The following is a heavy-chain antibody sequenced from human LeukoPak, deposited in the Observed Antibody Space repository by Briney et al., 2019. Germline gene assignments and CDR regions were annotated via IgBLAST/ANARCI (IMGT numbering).Heavy chain of an antibody. CDR2: IYYSGST. J-gene: IGHJ5*02. CDR3: AKSAEILILPAARAFDP. V-gene: IGHV4-59*01. Sequence: PSETLSLTCIVSGVSISSYYWNWIRQPPGKGLEWIGYIYYSGSTNYNPSLKSRVTISVDTSKNQFSLKLSSVTAAATAVYYCAKSAEILILPAARAFDPWGQGTLVTVPS. CDR1: GVSISSYY. D-gene: IGHD2-2*01.